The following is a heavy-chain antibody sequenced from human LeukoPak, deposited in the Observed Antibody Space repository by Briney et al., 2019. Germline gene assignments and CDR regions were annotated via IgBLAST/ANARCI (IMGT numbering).Heavy chain of an antibody. D-gene: IGHD3-10*01. Sequence: GASVKVSCKASGYTFSSYGINWVRQAPGQGLEWMGSIITYNGNTNYAQKLQDRVTMTTDTSTSTAYMELRNLKSDDTAVYYCARDVNGSGSYYYWGQGTLVTVSS. CDR2: IITYNGNT. J-gene: IGHJ4*02. CDR1: GYTFSSYG. CDR3: ARDVNGSGSYYY. V-gene: IGHV1-18*01.